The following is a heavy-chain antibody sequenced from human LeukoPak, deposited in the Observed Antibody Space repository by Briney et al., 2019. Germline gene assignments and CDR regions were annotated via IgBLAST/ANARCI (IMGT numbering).Heavy chain of an antibody. Sequence: ASVSVSFTSSVYTFTIYDINWVGQAAGQGREGRGWMNPNSGKTGYAQKFQGRVTITRNTSIITAYMELSSLRSEDTAVYYCARGGGNLYYYYYMDVWGKGTTVTVSS. V-gene: IGHV1-8*03. J-gene: IGHJ6*03. CDR3: ARGGGNLYYYYYMDV. D-gene: IGHD4-23*01. CDR2: MNPNSGKT. CDR1: VYTFTIYD.